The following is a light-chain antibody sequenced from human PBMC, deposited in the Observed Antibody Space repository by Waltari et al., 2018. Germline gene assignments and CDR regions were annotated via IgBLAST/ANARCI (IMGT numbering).Light chain of an antibody. CDR3: VQAVIFPFS. V-gene: IGKV2-40*01. CDR2: GGS. Sequence: EIVMTQIPLSLPITPGEPASISCRSTQSLLDSDGKTYLHWYLQKPGQSPQLLIYGGSHRASGVPDRFSGSGSDTDFTLRVSRLEAEDVGVYYCVQAVIFPFSFGPGTKLEIK. J-gene: IGKJ3*01. CDR1: QSLLDSDGKTY.